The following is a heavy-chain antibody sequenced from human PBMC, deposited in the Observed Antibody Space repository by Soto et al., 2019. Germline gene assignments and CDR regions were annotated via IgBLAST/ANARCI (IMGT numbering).Heavy chain of an antibody. V-gene: IGHV4-30-4*01. CDR2: ISYSGST. Sequence: TLSLTCTVSVGSISSGDFYWSWILQPPGRGLEWIGYISYSGSTYYNTSLKSRVTISVDTSKNQFSLKLNSVTAADTAVYYCARGGPTGGSYKYNWFDPWGQGTLVTVSS. D-gene: IGHD2-15*01. CDR3: ARGGPTGGSYKYNWFDP. J-gene: IGHJ5*02. CDR1: VGSISSGDFY.